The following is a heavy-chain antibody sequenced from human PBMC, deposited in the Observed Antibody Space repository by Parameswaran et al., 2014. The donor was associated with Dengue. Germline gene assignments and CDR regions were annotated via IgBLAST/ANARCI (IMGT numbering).Heavy chain of an antibody. CDR3: ARDFRSYDFWSGYYQGRYYFDY. D-gene: IGHD3-3*01. J-gene: IGHJ4*02. CDR2: ISAYNGNT. V-gene: IGHV1-18*01. Sequence: WVRQAPGQGLEWMGWISAYNGNTNYAQKLQGRVTMTTDTSTSTAYMELRSLRSDDTAVYYCARDFRSYDFWSGYYQGRYYFDYWGQGTLVTVSS.